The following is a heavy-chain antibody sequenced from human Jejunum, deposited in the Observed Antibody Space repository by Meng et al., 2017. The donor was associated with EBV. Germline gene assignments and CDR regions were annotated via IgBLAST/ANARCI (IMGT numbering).Heavy chain of an antibody. V-gene: IGHV4-39*01. J-gene: IGHJ5*02. D-gene: IGHD1-26*01. CDR2: IYVGGDT. CDR1: GGPISTYKTH. Sequence: PQLQESGPEPVKPSETLTLMCSGSGGPISTYKTHWGWIRQFPGNRLEFIGTIYVGGDTYYNPSLQSRVTISGDTSKNQFSLNLRSVNAADTAVYYCAKSKMGATKWFDPWGQGTLVTVSS. CDR3: AKSKMGATKWFDP.